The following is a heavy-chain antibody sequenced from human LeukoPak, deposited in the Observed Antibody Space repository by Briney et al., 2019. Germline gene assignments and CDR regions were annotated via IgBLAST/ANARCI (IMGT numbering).Heavy chain of an antibody. D-gene: IGHD3-10*01. J-gene: IGHJ4*02. CDR1: GFTFSGHW. Sequence: GGSLRLSCAASGFTFSGHWMSWVRQAPGKGLEWVAKIKPDGSDKYYVDSVKGRLTISRDNTKNSLYLQMDGLRADDTAVYYCTRDVWFSFDYWGQGTLVTVSS. CDR2: IKPDGSDK. CDR3: TRDVWFSFDY. V-gene: IGHV3-7*01.